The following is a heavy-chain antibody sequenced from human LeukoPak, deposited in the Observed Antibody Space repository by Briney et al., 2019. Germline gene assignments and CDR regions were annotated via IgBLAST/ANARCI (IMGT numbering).Heavy chain of an antibody. V-gene: IGHV3-23*01. D-gene: IGHD5-18*01. Sequence: GGSLRLSCSASGFTFNNYAMSWVRQAPGKGLEWVSILCGLGDSKYYAYSVTGRFSIPSNHANTRYYLQMKNLRADDTADYYSAKDFRDTSMFTDGYFDSWGQGTLVTVS. CDR3: AKDFRDTSMFTDGYFDS. J-gene: IGHJ4*02. CDR1: GFTFNNYA. CDR2: LCGLGDSK.